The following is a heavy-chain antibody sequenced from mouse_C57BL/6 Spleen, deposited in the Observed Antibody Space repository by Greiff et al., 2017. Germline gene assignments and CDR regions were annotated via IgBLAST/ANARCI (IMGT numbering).Heavy chain of an antibody. Sequence: QVQLQQPGAELVRPGSSVKLSCKASGYTFTSYWMDWVKQRPGQGLEWIGNIYPSDSETHYNQKFKDKATMTVDKSSSTAYMQLSSLTSEDSAVYYCARRGYYGSSYEVYFDYWGQGTTLTVSS. V-gene: IGHV1-61*01. CDR1: GYTFTSYW. D-gene: IGHD1-1*01. CDR3: ARRGYYGSSYEVYFDY. J-gene: IGHJ2*01. CDR2: IYPSDSET.